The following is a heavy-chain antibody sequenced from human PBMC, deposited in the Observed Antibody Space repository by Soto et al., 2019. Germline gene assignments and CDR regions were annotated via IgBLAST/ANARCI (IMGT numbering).Heavy chain of an antibody. CDR3: ARLSIYDSTYQVPYYYYGMDV. CDR2: INAGNGNT. J-gene: IGHJ6*02. Sequence: ASVKVSCKASGGTFSSYAISWVRQAPGQGLEWMGWINAGNGNTKYSQKFQGRVTITRDTSASTAYMELSSLRSEDTAVYYCARLSIYDSTYQVPYYYYGMDVWGQGTTVTVSS. D-gene: IGHD3-22*01. CDR1: GGTFSSYA. V-gene: IGHV1-3*01.